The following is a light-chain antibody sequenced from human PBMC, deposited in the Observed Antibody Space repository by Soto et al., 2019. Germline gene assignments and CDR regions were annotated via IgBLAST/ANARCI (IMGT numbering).Light chain of an antibody. CDR2: DTS. V-gene: IGKV3-11*01. CDR3: QQRSSRLWT. J-gene: IGKJ1*01. CDR1: QSVTSS. Sequence: EIVLTQSPATLSLSPGERATLSCRASQSVTSSLAWYQQKPGQATRLLIYDTSNRATGIPARFSGSGSRTDSTRTISSLEPEDFALYYCQQRSSRLWTFGQGTKVEIK.